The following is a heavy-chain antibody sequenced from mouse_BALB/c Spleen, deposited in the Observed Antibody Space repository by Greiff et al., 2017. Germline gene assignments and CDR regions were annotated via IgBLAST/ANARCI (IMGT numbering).Heavy chain of an antibody. Sequence: DVKLVESGGGLVQPGESLKLSCESNEYEFPSHDMSWVRKTPEKRLELVAAINSDGGSTYYPDTMERRFIISRDNTKKTLYLQMSSLRSEDTALYYCARPLYGSIPYFDYWGQGTTLTVSS. CDR1: EYEFPSHD. J-gene: IGHJ2*01. CDR2: INSDGGST. V-gene: IGHV5-2*01. D-gene: IGHD1-1*01. CDR3: ARPLYGSIPYFDY.